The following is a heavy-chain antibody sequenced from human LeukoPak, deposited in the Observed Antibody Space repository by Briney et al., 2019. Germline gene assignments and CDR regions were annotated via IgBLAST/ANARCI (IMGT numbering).Heavy chain of an antibody. J-gene: IGHJ5*02. V-gene: IGHV3-64D*09. CDR2: VSNNGYST. Sequence: GGSLRLSCSASGFTFSSYAMHWVRQAPGKGLEYVSAVSNNGYSTYYADSVKGRFTISRDNSKNTLYLQMSSLRTEDTAVYYCVKGYCSGGSCRVDSDPWGQGTLVTVSS. CDR3: VKGYCSGGSCRVDSDP. CDR1: GFTFSSYA. D-gene: IGHD2-15*01.